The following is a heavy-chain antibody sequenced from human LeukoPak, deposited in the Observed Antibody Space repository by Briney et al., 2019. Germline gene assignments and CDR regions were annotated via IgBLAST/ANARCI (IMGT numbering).Heavy chain of an antibody. CDR3: ARDVFDY. CDR2: INQDGGGK. Sequence: GGSLRLSCAASGFTISNYWMSWVRQAPGKGLEWVATINQDGGGKYYVDSVKGRFTISRDSAENSLYLQMNSVTAVDTAVYYCARDVFDYWGQGTRVTVSS. CDR1: GFTISNYW. J-gene: IGHJ4*02. V-gene: IGHV3-7*01.